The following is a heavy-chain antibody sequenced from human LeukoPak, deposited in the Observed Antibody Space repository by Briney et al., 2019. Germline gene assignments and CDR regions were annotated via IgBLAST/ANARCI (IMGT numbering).Heavy chain of an antibody. CDR1: GYTFTGYY. J-gene: IGHJ4*02. CDR3: ASRYSYGYDFDY. CDR2: INPNSGGT. V-gene: IGHV1-2*02. D-gene: IGHD5-18*01. Sequence: ASVTVSCKASGYTFTGYYMHWVRQAPGQGLEWMGWINPNSGGTNYAQKSQGRVTMTRDTPISTAYMELSRLRSDDTAVYYCASRYSYGYDFDYWGQGTLVTVSS.